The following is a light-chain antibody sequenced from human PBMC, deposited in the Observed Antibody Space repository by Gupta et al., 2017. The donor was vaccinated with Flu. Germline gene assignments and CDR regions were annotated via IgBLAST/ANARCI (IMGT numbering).Light chain of an antibody. J-gene: IGKJ1*01. Sequence: EIVLTQSRCTLSMSPGDGVTLSCRASQSVSNTFFAWYHHNPGQTPNLLIYGASTRAISLPDRFRGCGSATEFTLTISSLEPEDFAVYYCQQDQYAPKTFGQGTKVEI. CDR2: GAS. CDR3: QQDQYAPKT. CDR1: QSVSNTF. V-gene: IGKV3-20*01.